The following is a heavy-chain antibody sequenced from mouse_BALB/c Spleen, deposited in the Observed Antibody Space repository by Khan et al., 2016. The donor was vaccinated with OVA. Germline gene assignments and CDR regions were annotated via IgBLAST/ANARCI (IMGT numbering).Heavy chain of an antibody. J-gene: IGHJ3*01. V-gene: IGHV3-2*02. CDR1: GFSITSDYA. CDR3: ARGRSY. Sequence: EVQLQESGPGLVKPSQSLSLTCTVTGFSITSDYAWNWIRQFPGNKLDWMGYISYSGTTSYHPSLKSRISITRDTSKNQFFLQLNSVTTEDTATYYCARGRSYWGQGTLVTVSA. CDR2: ISYSGTT.